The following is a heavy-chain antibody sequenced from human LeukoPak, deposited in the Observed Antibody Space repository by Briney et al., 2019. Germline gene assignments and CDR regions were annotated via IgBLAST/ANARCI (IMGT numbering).Heavy chain of an antibody. CDR1: GYTFTSYY. D-gene: IGHD2-2*01. J-gene: IGHJ6*02. V-gene: IGHV1-46*01. Sequence: GASVKVSCKASGYTFTSYYMHWVRQAPGQGLEWMGIINPSGGSTSYAQKFQGRVTMTRDTSTSTVYMELSSLRSEDTAVYHCARDPLRYCSSTSCYAHYYYGMDVWGQGTTVTVSS. CDR3: ARDPLRYCSSTSCYAHYYYGMDV. CDR2: INPSGGST.